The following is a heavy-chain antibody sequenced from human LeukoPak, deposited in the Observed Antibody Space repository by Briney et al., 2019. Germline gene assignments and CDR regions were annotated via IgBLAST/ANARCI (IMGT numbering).Heavy chain of an antibody. J-gene: IGHJ4*02. D-gene: IGHD3-3*01. CDR2: MNPNSGNT. Sequence: ASVKVSCKASGYTFTSYDINWVRQATGRGLEWMGWMNPNSGNTGYAQKFQGRVTITRNTSISTAYMELSSLRSEDTAVYYCARGFSRMEWDQDYWGQGTLVTVSS. CDR3: ARGFSRMEWDQDY. CDR1: GYTFTSYD. V-gene: IGHV1-8*03.